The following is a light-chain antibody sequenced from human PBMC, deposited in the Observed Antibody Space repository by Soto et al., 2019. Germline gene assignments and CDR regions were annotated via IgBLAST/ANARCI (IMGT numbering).Light chain of an antibody. CDR3: QHYNSYSEA. CDR1: QTISSW. Sequence: DIQMTQSPSTLSGSVGDRVTITGRASQTISSWLAWYQQKPGKAPKLLIYKASTLKSGFPTRFSGSGSGTEFTLHISSLQPADVATYYCQHYNSYSEAFGQGTKVELK. J-gene: IGKJ1*01. V-gene: IGKV1-5*03. CDR2: KAS.